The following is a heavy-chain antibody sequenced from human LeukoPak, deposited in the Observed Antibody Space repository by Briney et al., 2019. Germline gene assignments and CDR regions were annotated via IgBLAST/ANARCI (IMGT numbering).Heavy chain of an antibody. Sequence: ASVKVSCKASGYTFTSYYMHWVRQAPGQGLEWMGIINPSGGSTSYAQKFQGRVTMTRDTSTSTVYMELSSLRSEDTAVYYCARDVSFWRGYYYYGMDVWGQGTTVTVSS. V-gene: IGHV1-46*01. D-gene: IGHD3-3*01. CDR2: INPSGGST. J-gene: IGHJ6*02. CDR1: GYTFTSYY. CDR3: ARDVSFWRGYYYYGMDV.